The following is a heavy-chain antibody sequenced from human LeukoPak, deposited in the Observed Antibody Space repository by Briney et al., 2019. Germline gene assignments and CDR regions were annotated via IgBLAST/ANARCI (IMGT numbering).Heavy chain of an antibody. CDR2: INSGGSTK. CDR3: LRGDSRDF. D-gene: IGHD3-22*01. V-gene: IGHV3-21*01. Sequence: PGGSLRLSCAASGFTFSTYTMNWARQAPGKGLEWVSSINSGGSTKHYADSVKGRFTISRDNAQNSLYLQMNSLRVDDAAVYYCLRGDSRDFWGQGTLVTVSS. J-gene: IGHJ4*02. CDR1: GFTFSTYT.